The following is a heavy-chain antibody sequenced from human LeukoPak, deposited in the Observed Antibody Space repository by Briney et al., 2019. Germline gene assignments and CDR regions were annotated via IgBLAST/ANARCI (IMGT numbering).Heavy chain of an antibody. CDR2: IYSSGST. J-gene: IGHJ4*02. Sequence: SETLSLTCTVSGGSISSSGYYWGWIRQPPGKGLEWIGSIYSSGSTYYTPSLKSRVTISVDTSKNQFSLKLSSVTAADTAVYYCTRHRTLVYGVYLGSLPAFDYWGQGTLVTVSS. V-gene: IGHV4-39*01. CDR3: TRHRTLVYGVYLGSLPAFDY. D-gene: IGHD4-17*01. CDR1: GGSISSSGYY.